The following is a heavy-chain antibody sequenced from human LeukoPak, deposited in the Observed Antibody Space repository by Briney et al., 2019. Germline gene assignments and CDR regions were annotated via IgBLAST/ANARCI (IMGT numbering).Heavy chain of an antibody. CDR2: INNEGNDT. D-gene: IGHD3-10*01. Sequence: GGSLKLSCAASGFTFSKYWMHWVRQVPRKGLIWVSRINNEGNDTNYADSVKGRFTISRDNAKNTLYLQMNSLRAEDTAVYYCARGIYGNFDYWGHGSLVTVFS. V-gene: IGHV3-74*01. J-gene: IGHJ4*01. CDR1: GFTFSKYW. CDR3: ARGIYGNFDY.